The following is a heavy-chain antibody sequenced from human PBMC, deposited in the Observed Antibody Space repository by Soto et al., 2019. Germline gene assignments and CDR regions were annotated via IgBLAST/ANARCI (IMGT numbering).Heavy chain of an antibody. CDR3: AKDLRSTERYYYYGMDV. Sequence: QVQLVESGGGVVQPGRSLRLSCAASGFTFSSYGMHWVRQSPGKGLEWVAVISYDGYIKYYGDSVKGRFTISRDNSGNTVHLQMNSLRAEDTAVYYCAKDLRSTERYYYYGMDVWGQGTTVTVSS. V-gene: IGHV3-30*18. D-gene: IGHD2-8*02. CDR2: ISYDGYIK. J-gene: IGHJ6*02. CDR1: GFTFSSYG.